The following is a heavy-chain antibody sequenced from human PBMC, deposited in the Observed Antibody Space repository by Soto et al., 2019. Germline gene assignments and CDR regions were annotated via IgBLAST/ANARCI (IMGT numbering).Heavy chain of an antibody. CDR1: GGTFSSYA. D-gene: IGHD2-2*01. V-gene: IGHV1-69*13. CDR2: IIPIFGTA. CDR3: ARRENQLLSLPYYGMDV. Sequence: ASVKVSCKASGGTFSSYAISWVRQAPGQGLEWMGGIIPIFGTANYAQKFQGRVTITADESTSTAYMELSSLRSEDTAVYYCARRENQLLSLPYYGMDVWGQGTTVTVSS. J-gene: IGHJ6*02.